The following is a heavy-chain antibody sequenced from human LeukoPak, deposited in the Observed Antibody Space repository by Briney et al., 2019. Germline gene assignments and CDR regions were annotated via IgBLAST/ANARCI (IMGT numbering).Heavy chain of an antibody. Sequence: SETLSLTCTVSGDSISSYYCSWIRQPPGKGLEWIGYIFDSGSTNYNPSLKSRVTISVDTSKNQFSRKLSSVTAADTAVYYRARVSSREDFAYWGQRTLVTVPS. V-gene: IGHV4-59*08. CDR3: ARVSSREDFAY. CDR2: IFDSGST. CDR1: GDSISSYY. J-gene: IGHJ4*02.